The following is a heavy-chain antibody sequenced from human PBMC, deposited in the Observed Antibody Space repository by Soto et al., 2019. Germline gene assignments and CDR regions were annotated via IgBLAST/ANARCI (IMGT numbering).Heavy chain of an antibody. CDR2: ISGGGGNT. CDR1: GFTFISYA. Sequence: GGSLRLSCAASGFTFISYAMSWVRQAPGKGLEWVSYISGGGGNTYYADSVKGRFTISRDNSKNMVYLQMNSLRADDTAIYYCAKNIAASGYFFDPWGQGTLVTVSS. V-gene: IGHV3-23*01. J-gene: IGHJ5*02. D-gene: IGHD6-13*01. CDR3: AKNIAASGYFFDP.